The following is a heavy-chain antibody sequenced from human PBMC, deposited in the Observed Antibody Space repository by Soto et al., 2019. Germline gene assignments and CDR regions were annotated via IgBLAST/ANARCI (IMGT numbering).Heavy chain of an antibody. J-gene: IGHJ5*02. Sequence: SETLSLTCTVSGGSISSYYWSWIRQPPGKGLEWIGYVYDSGSTNYHPSLKSRVTISVDTSKNQFSLKLSSVTAADTAVYYCASGQIGQANWFDPWGPGTLVTVSS. V-gene: IGHV4-59*08. D-gene: IGHD3-10*01. CDR1: GGSISSYY. CDR3: ASGQIGQANWFDP. CDR2: VYDSGST.